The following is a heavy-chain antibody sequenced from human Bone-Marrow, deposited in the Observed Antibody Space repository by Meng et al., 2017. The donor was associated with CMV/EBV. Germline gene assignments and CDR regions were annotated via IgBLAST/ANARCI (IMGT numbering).Heavy chain of an antibody. J-gene: IGHJ5*02. V-gene: IGHV1-8*01. CDR1: GYTFTSYD. Sequence: ASVKVSCKASGYTFTSYDINWVRQATGQGLEWMGWMNPNSGNTGYAQKFKGRVTITRNTSINTAYMELSSLRSEDTAVYYCARGISMIVGDGLYHWFGPWGQGTLVTVSS. CDR2: MNPNSGNT. CDR3: ARGISMIVGDGLYHWFGP. D-gene: IGHD3-22*01.